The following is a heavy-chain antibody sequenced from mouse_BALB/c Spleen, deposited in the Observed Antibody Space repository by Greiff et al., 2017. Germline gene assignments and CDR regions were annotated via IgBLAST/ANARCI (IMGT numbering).Heavy chain of an antibody. J-gene: IGHJ2*01. D-gene: IGHD1-1*01. CDR2: ISSGSSTI. CDR3: ARSVTTVDYFDY. Sequence: DVKLVESGGGLVQPGGSRKLSCAASGFTFSSFGMHWVRQAPEKGLEWVAYISSGSSTIYYADTVKGRFTISRDNPKNTLFLQMTSLRSEDTAMYYCARSVTTVDYFDYWGQGTTLTVSS. CDR1: GFTFSSFG. V-gene: IGHV5-17*02.